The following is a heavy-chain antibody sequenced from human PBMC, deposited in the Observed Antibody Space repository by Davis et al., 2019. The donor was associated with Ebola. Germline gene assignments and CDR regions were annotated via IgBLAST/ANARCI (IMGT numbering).Heavy chain of an antibody. CDR3: ARVGGIVGATEGRD. V-gene: IGHV4-39*07. Sequence: MPSETLSLTCTVSGGSISSSGYYWSWIRQPPGKGLEWIGEINHSGSTNYNPSLKSRVTISVDTSKNQFSLKLSSVTAADTAVYYCARVGGIVGATEGRDWGQGTLVTVSS. CDR1: GGSISSSGYY. J-gene: IGHJ4*02. D-gene: IGHD1-26*01. CDR2: INHSGST.